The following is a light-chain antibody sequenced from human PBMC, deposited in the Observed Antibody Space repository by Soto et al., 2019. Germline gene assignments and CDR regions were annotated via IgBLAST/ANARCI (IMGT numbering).Light chain of an antibody. J-gene: IGKJ1*01. CDR3: QQRSNWPWK. V-gene: IGKV3-11*01. CDR2: DAS. Sequence: IVLTQSPGTLSLSPWERATLSCRASQSVSIYLAWYQQKPGQAPRLLIYDASNRATGIPARFSGSGSGTDFTLTISSLEPEDFAVYYCQQRSNWPWKFGQGTKVDIK. CDR1: QSVSIY.